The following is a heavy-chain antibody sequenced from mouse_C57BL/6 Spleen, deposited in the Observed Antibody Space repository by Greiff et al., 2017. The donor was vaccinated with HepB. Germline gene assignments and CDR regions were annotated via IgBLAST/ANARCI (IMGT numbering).Heavy chain of an antibody. J-gene: IGHJ3*01. D-gene: IGHD2-1*01. V-gene: IGHV6-3*01. CDR1: GFTFSNYW. CDR3: TDGNYVEFAY. CDR2: IRLKSDNYAT. Sequence: EVQLVESGGGLVQPGGSMKLSCVASGFTFSNYWMNWVRQSPEKGLEWVAQIRLKSDNYATHYAESVKGRFTISRDDSKSSVYLQMNNLRAEDTGIYYCTDGNYVEFAYWGQGTLVTVSA.